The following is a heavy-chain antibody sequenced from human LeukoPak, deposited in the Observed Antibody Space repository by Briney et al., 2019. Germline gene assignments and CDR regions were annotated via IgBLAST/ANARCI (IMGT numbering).Heavy chain of an antibody. CDR3: AKQPSALAGTYDY. CDR1: GFIFDDYG. Sequence: GGSLRLSCAASGFIFDDYGMTWVRQAPGKGLEWVSGINWNGGSTGYGDSVKGRFTISRDNVKNSLYLQMNSLRAEDTAVYYCAKQPSALAGTYDYWGQGTLVTVSS. J-gene: IGHJ4*02. D-gene: IGHD6-19*01. CDR2: INWNGGST. V-gene: IGHV3-20*04.